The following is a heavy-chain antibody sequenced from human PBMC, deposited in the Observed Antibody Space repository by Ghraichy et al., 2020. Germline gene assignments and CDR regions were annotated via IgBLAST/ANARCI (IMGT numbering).Heavy chain of an antibody. CDR1: GYTFTDYY. D-gene: IGHD3-22*01. CDR3: LCDSSGYRPMITY. V-gene: IGHV1-2*02. J-gene: IGHJ4*02. Sequence: ASVKVSCKASGYTFTDYYMHWVRQAPGQGLEWMGWINPNSGGTNYAQKFQGRVTMTRDTSIATAYMELSRLRSDDTAVYFCLCDSSGYRPMITYWGQGTLVTVSS. CDR2: INPNSGGT.